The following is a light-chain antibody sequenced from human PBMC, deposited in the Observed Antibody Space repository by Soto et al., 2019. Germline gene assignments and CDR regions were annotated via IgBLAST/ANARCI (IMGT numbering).Light chain of an antibody. CDR3: SSYTSSSTRVV. Sequence: QSVLTQPASVSGSPGQSITISCTGTSSDVGGYNYVSWYQQHPGNAPKLMIYEVSNRPSGVSNRFSGSKSGNTASLTISGLQAEDEADYYCSSYTSSSTRVVFGGGTKLTVL. CDR2: EVS. CDR1: SSDVGGYNY. V-gene: IGLV2-14*01. J-gene: IGLJ2*01.